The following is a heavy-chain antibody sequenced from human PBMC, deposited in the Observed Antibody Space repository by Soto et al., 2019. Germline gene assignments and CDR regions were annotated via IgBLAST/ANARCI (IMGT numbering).Heavy chain of an antibody. CDR3: AKIPLYYDDSSGFFDY. Sequence: EVQLLESGGGLVQPGGSLRLSCAASGFTFSSSAMSWVRQTPGKGLEWVSAISGSGGSTYYADSVKGRFTISRDNSKNTLYLQMNSLRAEDTAVYYCAKIPLYYDDSSGFFDYWGQGTLVTVSS. CDR2: ISGSGGST. D-gene: IGHD3-22*01. CDR1: GFTFSSSA. V-gene: IGHV3-23*01. J-gene: IGHJ4*02.